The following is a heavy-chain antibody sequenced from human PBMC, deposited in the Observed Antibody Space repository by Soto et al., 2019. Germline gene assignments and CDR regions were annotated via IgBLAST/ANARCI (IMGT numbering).Heavy chain of an antibody. V-gene: IGHV4-30-4*01. CDR1: GGSISSGDYY. D-gene: IGHD5-18*01. Sequence: SETPSLTCTVSGGSISSGDYYWTWIRQPPGKGLEWIGYIYYSGTTYYSPSLKSRVTISVDTSKNQFSLKLSSVTAADTAVYYCASYVDTAMITADYWGQGTLVTVSS. J-gene: IGHJ4*02. CDR2: IYYSGTT. CDR3: ASYVDTAMITADY.